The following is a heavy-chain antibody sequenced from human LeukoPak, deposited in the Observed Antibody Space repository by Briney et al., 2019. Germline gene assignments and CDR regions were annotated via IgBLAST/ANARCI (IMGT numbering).Heavy chain of an antibody. CDR3: ARGMVRGAKLPFQH. J-gene: IGHJ1*01. D-gene: IGHD3-10*01. CDR2: ISSSSSYI. V-gene: IGHV3-21*01. Sequence: GGSLRLSCAASGFTFSSYSMNWVRQAPGKGLEWVSSISSSSSYIYYADSVKGRFTISRDNAKNSLYLQMNSLRAEDTAVYYCARGMVRGAKLPFQHWGQGTLVTVSS. CDR1: GFTFSSYS.